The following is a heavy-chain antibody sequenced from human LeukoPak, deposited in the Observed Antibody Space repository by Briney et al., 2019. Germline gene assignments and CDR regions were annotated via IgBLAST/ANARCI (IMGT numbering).Heavy chain of an antibody. CDR3: ARAYYDILTGQQY. CDR1: GFTFSSYA. V-gene: IGHV3-23*01. J-gene: IGHJ4*02. Sequence: SGGSLRLSCAASGFTFSSYAMTWVRQAPGKGLEWVSAISGSGGSTYYADSVKGRFTISRDNSKNTLFLQMNSLRAEDTAVYYCARAYYDILTGQQYWGQGTLVTVSS. D-gene: IGHD3-9*01. CDR2: ISGSGGST.